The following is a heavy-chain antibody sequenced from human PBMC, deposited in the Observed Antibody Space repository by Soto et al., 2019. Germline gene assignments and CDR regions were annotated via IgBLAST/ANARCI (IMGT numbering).Heavy chain of an antibody. D-gene: IGHD2-2*01. CDR3: ARPTSAYCWDTSFNVAPLHY. CDR2: IYHSGST. V-gene: IGHV4-38-2*01. J-gene: IGHJ4*02. CDR1: ITNIYY. Sequence: PSETLSLTCAVSITNIYYFGWIRQPPGKGLEGIGSIYHSGSTYYNPSLKSRVTISVETSRNQFSLRLWSVSAADTAVYFCARPTSAYCWDTSFNVAPLHYWGQAIMVTVSS.